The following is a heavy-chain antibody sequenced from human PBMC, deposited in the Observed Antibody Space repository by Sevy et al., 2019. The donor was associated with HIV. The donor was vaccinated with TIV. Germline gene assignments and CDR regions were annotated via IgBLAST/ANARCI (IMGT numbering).Heavy chain of an antibody. CDR1: GGTFSSYA. D-gene: IGHD3-22*01. CDR2: IIPIFGTA. V-gene: IGHV1-69*06. CDR3: ARDWDYDSSGYYFSDAFDI. J-gene: IGHJ3*02. Sequence: ASVKVSCKASGGTFSSYAISWVRQAPGHGLEWMGGIIPIFGTANYAQKFQGRVTITADKSTGTAYMELGSLRSEDTAVYYCARDWDYDSSGYYFSDAFDIWGQGTMVTVSS.